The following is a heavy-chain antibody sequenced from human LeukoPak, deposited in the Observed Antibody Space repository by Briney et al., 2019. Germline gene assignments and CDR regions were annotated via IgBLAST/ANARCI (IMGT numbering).Heavy chain of an antibody. V-gene: IGHV3-74*01. CDR1: GFTFSSYW. Sequence: PGGSLRLSCAASGFTFSSYWMYWVRQAPGKGLVWVSRINGDGSSTYDADFVKGRSTISRDNAKNTVYLQMNSLRAEDTAVYYCATDSYSSSWYWSFDLWGRGALVTVSS. CDR2: INGDGSST. CDR3: ATDSYSSSWYWSFDL. J-gene: IGHJ2*01. D-gene: IGHD6-13*01.